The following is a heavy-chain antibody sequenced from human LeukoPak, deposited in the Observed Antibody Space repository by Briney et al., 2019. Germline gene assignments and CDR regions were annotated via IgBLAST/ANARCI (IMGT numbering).Heavy chain of an antibody. CDR3: ARILRYFDRDYYYYMDV. D-gene: IGHD3-9*01. J-gene: IGHJ6*03. CDR1: GFTFSSYA. CDR2: ISGSGGST. Sequence: PGGSLRLSCAASGFTFSSYAMSWVRQAPGKGLEWVSAISGSGGSTYYADSVKGRFTISRDNAKNSLYLQMNSLRAEDTAVYYCARILRYFDRDYYYYMDVWGKGTTVSISS. V-gene: IGHV3-23*01.